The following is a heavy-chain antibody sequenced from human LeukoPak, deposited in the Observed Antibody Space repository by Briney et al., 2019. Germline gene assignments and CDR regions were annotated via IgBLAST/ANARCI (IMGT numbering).Heavy chain of an antibody. CDR3: ARASVPAAIENWFDP. Sequence: GGSLRLSCAASGFTFSSYAMHWVRQAPGKGLEWVAVISYDGSNKYYADSVKGRFTISRDNSKNTLYLQMNSLRAEDTAVYYCARASVPAAIENWFDPWGQGTLVTASS. CDR1: GFTFSSYA. J-gene: IGHJ5*02. D-gene: IGHD2-2*01. CDR2: ISYDGSNK. V-gene: IGHV3-30*01.